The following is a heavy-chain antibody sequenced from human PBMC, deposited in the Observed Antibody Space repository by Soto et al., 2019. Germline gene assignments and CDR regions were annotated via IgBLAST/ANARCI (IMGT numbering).Heavy chain of an antibody. Sequence: EVQLVESGGGLVQPGGSLRLSCAVSGFTVSTNYMSWVRQAPGKGLECVSIIYSDGSTYYADSVKGRFTTSRDSAKNKLYLQMDNLRADDTAVYHCARDSSYYGSGGGVLDYWGQGTLVTVSS. CDR2: IYSDGST. J-gene: IGHJ4*02. D-gene: IGHD3-10*01. CDR3: ARDSSYYGSGGGVLDY. CDR1: GFTVSTNY. V-gene: IGHV3-66*01.